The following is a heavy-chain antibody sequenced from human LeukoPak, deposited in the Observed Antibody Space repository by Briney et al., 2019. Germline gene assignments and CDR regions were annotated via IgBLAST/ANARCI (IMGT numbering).Heavy chain of an antibody. J-gene: IGHJ4*02. V-gene: IGHV4-59*01. D-gene: IGHD6-6*01. CDR3: ARWYSSSITAGYFDY. CDR2: IYYSGST. Sequence: PSETLSLTCTVSGGSISSYYWSWIRQPPGKGLEWIGYIYYSGSTNYNPSLKSRVTISVDTSKNQFSLKLSSVTAADTAVYYCARWYSSSITAGYFDYWGQGTLVTVSS. CDR1: GGSISSYY.